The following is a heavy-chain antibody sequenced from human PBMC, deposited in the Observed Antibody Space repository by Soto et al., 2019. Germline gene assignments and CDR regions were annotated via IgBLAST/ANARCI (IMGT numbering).Heavy chain of an antibody. CDR2: IYWNDDK. V-gene: IGHV2-5*01. D-gene: IGHD3-3*01. CDR1: GFSLSTSGVG. CDR3: AHNSYASYYDFWSGYLDQNWFDP. Sequence: SGPTLVNPTPTLTLTCTFSGFSLSTSGVGVGWIRQPPGKALEWLALIYWNDDKRYSPSLKSRLTITKDTSKNQVVLTMTNMDPVDTATYYCAHNSYASYYDFWSGYLDQNWFDPWGQGTLVTVSS. J-gene: IGHJ5*02.